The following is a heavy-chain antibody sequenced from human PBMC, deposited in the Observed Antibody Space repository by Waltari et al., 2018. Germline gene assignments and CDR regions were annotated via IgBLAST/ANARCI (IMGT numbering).Heavy chain of an antibody. D-gene: IGHD6-13*01. CDR1: GGSISSYY. CDR2: IYTSGST. Sequence: QVQLQESGPGLVKPSETLSLTCTVSGGSISSYYWSWIRQHAGRGMEGIGRIYTSGSTNYNPPLKRRVTMSVDTSKNHFSLKLSSVTAADTAVYYCARDRGIAAAGTYYYYMDVWGKGTTVTVSS. J-gene: IGHJ6*03. V-gene: IGHV4-4*07. CDR3: ARDRGIAAAGTYYYYMDV.